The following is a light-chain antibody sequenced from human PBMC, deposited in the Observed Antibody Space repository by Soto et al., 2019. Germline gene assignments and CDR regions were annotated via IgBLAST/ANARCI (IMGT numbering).Light chain of an antibody. CDR3: QQFGSSLYT. CDR1: QSVSDNN. J-gene: IGKJ2*01. CDR2: GAS. V-gene: IGKV3-20*01. Sequence: EILLTQSPGTLSLSPGDRGALSCRASQSVSDNNLAWYQLRPGQAPRLLIYGASRRATGIPDRFSGSGSGTDFTLTIIGLEPEDFAVYYCQQFGSSLYTLGQGTKVDIK.